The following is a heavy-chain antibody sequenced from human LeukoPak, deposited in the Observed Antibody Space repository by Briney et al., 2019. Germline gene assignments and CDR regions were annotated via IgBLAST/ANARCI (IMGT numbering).Heavy chain of an antibody. Sequence: GGSLRLSCAASGFTFSNNWMTWVRQAPGKGLEWVASVKKDASEKYYVDSVKGRFTISRDNSKNTLYLQMNSLRAEDTAVYYCAKEGGEGFGESPYYYYGMDVWGQGTTVTVSS. CDR1: GFTFSNNW. CDR3: AKEGGEGFGESPYYYYGMDV. D-gene: IGHD3-10*01. J-gene: IGHJ6*02. CDR2: VKKDASEK. V-gene: IGHV3-7*01.